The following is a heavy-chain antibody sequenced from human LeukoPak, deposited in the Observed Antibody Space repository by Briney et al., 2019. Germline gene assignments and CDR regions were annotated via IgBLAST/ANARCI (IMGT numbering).Heavy chain of an antibody. CDR2: IYYSGST. CDR1: GGSISSSSYY. CDR3: ARHLRVPAAIRYAFDV. J-gene: IGHJ3*01. Sequence: SETLSLTCTVSGGSISSSSYYWGWIRQPPGKGPEWIGSIYYSGSTYYNPSLKSRVTISVDTSKNQFSLKLSSVTAADTAVYYCARHLRVPAAIRYAFDVWGQGTMVTVSS. V-gene: IGHV4-39*01. D-gene: IGHD2-2*01.